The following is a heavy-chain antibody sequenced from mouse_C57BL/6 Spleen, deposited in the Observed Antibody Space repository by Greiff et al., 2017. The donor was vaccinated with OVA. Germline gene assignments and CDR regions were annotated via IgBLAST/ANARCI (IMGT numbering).Heavy chain of an antibody. Sequence: EVNVVESGGGLVKPGGSLKLSCAASGFTFSSYAMSWVRQTPEKRLEWVATISDGGSYTYYPDNVKGRFTISRDNAKNNLYLQMSHLKSEDTAMYYCARDTRGPAWFAYWGQGTLVTVAA. V-gene: IGHV5-4*01. J-gene: IGHJ3*01. CDR2: ISDGGSYT. CDR1: GFTFSSYA. CDR3: ARDTRGPAWFAY.